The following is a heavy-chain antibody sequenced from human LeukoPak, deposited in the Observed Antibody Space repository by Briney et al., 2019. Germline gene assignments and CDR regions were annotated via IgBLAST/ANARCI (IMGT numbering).Heavy chain of an antibody. Sequence: GGSLRLSCAASGFTVSTNYMSWVRQAPGKGLEWVSVLYSGGSSYYADSLKGRFTISRDNSKNTLYLQMNSVRGEDTAVYYCTRGPNYGDYARGAFDIWGQGTMVAVSS. J-gene: IGHJ3*02. D-gene: IGHD4-17*01. V-gene: IGHV3-53*01. CDR1: GFTVSTNY. CDR3: TRGPNYGDYARGAFDI. CDR2: LYSGGSS.